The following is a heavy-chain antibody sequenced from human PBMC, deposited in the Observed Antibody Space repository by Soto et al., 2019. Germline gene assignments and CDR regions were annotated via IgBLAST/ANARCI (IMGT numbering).Heavy chain of an antibody. V-gene: IGHV3-74*01. J-gene: IGHJ4*02. CDR3: EVVFDI. D-gene: IGHD2-15*01. CDR2: IDTDGGGT. Sequence: EVQLVESGGGLVQPGGSLRVSCAASGFTLRSHRIHWVRQAPGKGLEWVSRIDTDGGGTSYADSVKGRFTISTDNAKNKASLQMNGLRAEDKALYYCEVVFDIWGQGTLVTVSS. CDR1: GFTLRSHR.